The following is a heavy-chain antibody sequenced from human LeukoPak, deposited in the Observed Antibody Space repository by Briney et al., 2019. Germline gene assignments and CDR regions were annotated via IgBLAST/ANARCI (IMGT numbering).Heavy chain of an antibody. CDR1: GGSLSSYY. CDR3: ARVPSDDDFWSGYLPYFDY. J-gene: IGHJ4*02. V-gene: IGHV4-59*01. D-gene: IGHD3-3*01. Sequence: SETLSLTCTVSGGSLSSYYWSWIRQPPGKGLEWIGYIYYSGSTNYNTSLTSRVPISVDTSKYQFSLKLNSVTAADTAVYYCARVPSDDDFWSGYLPYFDYWGQGNLVTVSS. CDR2: IYYSGST.